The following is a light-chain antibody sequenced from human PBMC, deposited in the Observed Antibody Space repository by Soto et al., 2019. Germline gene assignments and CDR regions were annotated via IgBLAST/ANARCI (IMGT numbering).Light chain of an antibody. CDR2: WAS. V-gene: IGKV4-1*01. Sequence: DIVMTQSPDSLAVSLGERATINCKSSQSVLYSSNNKNYLAWYQQKPGQPPKLLIYWASTRQSGVPDRFSGSGSGTDFALTISSLQDEDVEVYCCQQYYSTPLTFGGGTKVEIK. J-gene: IGKJ4*01. CDR3: QQYYSTPLT. CDR1: QSVLYSSNNKNY.